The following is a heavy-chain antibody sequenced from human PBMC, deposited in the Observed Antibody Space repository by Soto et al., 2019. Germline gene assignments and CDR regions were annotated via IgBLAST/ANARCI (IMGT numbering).Heavy chain of an antibody. D-gene: IGHD3-10*01. V-gene: IGHV4-31*03. Sequence: PSETLSLTCTVSGGSISSDGNYWSWIRQHPGKGLEWIGYIYYSGSTNYNPSLKSRVTISVDTSKNQFSLKLNSVTAADTAVYYCARARMVRGIIYYYGMDVWGQGTTVNVSS. CDR1: GGSISSDGNY. CDR2: IYYSGST. J-gene: IGHJ6*02. CDR3: ARARMVRGIIYYYGMDV.